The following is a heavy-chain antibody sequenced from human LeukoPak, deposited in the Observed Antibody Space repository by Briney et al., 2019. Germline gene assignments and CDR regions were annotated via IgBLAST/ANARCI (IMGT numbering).Heavy chain of an antibody. Sequence: PSETLSLTCAVYGGSFSGYYWSWIRQPPGKGLEWIGEINHSGSTNYNPSLKSRVTISVDTSKNQFSLKLSSVTAADTAVYYCARLSSGYVDYWGQGTLVTVSS. J-gene: IGHJ4*02. CDR3: ARLSSGYVDY. CDR2: INHSGST. CDR1: GGSFSGYY. V-gene: IGHV4-34*01. D-gene: IGHD3-22*01.